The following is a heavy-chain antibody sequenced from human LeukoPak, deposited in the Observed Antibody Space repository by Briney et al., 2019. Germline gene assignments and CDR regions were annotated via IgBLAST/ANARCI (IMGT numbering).Heavy chain of an antibody. CDR2: IYHSGST. CDR1: GGSFSNKY. Sequence: SETLSLTCAVYGGSFSNKYWSWIRQPPGKGLEWIGEIYHSGSTNYNPSLKSRVTISIDTSKNQFSLKLSSVTAADTAVYYCARHGHYDSSGLAFDIWGQGTMVTVSA. V-gene: IGHV4-34*01. CDR3: ARHGHYDSSGLAFDI. J-gene: IGHJ3*02. D-gene: IGHD3-22*01.